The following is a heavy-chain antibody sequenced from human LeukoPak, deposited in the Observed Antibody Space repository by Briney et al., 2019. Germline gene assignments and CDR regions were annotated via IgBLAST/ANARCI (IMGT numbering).Heavy chain of an antibody. D-gene: IGHD1-1*01. CDR3: AKQLPGGRKFEY. V-gene: IGHV3-15*01. Sequence: GGSLRLSCAGSGFTFSNAWMSWVRQAPGKGLEWVGRMKSKTDGGTTDYAAPVKGRFTISRDNSKNTLYLQMNSLRAEDTAVYYCAKQLPGGRKFEYWGQGTLVTVSS. CDR2: MKSKTDGGTT. J-gene: IGHJ4*02. CDR1: GFTFSNAW.